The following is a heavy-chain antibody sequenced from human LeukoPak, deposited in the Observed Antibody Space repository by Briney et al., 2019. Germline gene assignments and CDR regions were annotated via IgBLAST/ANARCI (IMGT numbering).Heavy chain of an antibody. D-gene: IGHD2-15*01. CDR3: AKVVGYCSGGSCYFDY. CDR2: IYSGGST. J-gene: IGHJ4*02. CDR1: GFTVSSNY. V-gene: IGHV3-53*01. Sequence: GGTLRLSCAASGFTVSSNYMSWVRQAPGKGLEWVSVIYSGGSTYYADSVKGRFTISRDNSKNTLYLQMNSLRAEDTAVYYCAKVVGYCSGGSCYFDYWGQGTLVTVSS.